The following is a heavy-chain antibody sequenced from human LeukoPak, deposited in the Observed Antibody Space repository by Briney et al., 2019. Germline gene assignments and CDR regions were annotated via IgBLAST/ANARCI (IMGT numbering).Heavy chain of an antibody. Sequence: GGSVTRSRAAWGFTFNTYWVSWVGQAPGKGLEWVANIKEDGSEKYYGDSVKGRFTISRDNAKNSLYLQMNSLRAEDTAVYYCARDSSGYQWGQGTLVTVSS. D-gene: IGHD3-22*01. CDR1: GFTFNTYW. CDR2: IKEDGSEK. CDR3: ARDSSGYQ. J-gene: IGHJ4*02. V-gene: IGHV3-7*01.